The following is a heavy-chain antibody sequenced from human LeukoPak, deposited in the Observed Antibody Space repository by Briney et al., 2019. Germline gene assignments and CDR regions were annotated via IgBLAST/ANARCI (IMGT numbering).Heavy chain of an antibody. V-gene: IGHV4-39*07. CDR3: ARDPRLLWFGELFYFDY. CDR1: GGSISSSSYY. D-gene: IGHD3-10*01. CDR2: IYYSGST. J-gene: IGHJ4*02. Sequence: SETLSLTCTVSGGSISSSSYYWGWIRQPPGKGLEWIGSIYYSGSTYYNPSLKSRVTISVDTSKNQFSLKLSSVTAADTAVYYCARDPRLLWFGELFYFDYWGQGTLVTVSS.